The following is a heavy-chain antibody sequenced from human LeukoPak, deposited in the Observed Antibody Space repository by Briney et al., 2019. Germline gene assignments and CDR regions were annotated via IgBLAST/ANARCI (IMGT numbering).Heavy chain of an antibody. CDR2: MNTQSGNT. J-gene: IGHJ6*03. CDR1: GYMFTNND. Sequence: GASVKVSCKASGYMFTNNDINWVRQPTGQGLEWMGWMNTQSGNTGYAQKFRGRVTITRDTSITTAYMELSSLRSEDTAVYYCARGPNYSNFGSAYYYYMDVWGKGTTGTVSS. D-gene: IGHD4-11*01. V-gene: IGHV1-8*03. CDR3: ARGPNYSNFGSAYYYYMDV.